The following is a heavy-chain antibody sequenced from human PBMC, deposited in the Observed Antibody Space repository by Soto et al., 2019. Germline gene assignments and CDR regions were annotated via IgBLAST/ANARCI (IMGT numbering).Heavy chain of an antibody. CDR3: ASDDGLD. J-gene: IGHJ4*02. CDR2: ISYDGSNK. CDR1: GFTFSSYA. D-gene: IGHD2-2*03. Sequence: GGSLRLSCAASGFTFSSYAMHWVRQAPGKGLEWVAVISYDGSNKYYADSVKGRFTISRDNSKNTLYLQMNSLRAEDTAVYYCASDDGLDWGQGTLVTVSS. V-gene: IGHV3-30-3*01.